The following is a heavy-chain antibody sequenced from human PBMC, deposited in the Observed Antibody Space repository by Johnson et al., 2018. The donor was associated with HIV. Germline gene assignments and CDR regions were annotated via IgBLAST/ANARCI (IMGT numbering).Heavy chain of an antibody. CDR1: GFTVSSNY. CDR2: IYSGGST. D-gene: IGHD3-10*01. CDR3: ARETMVQGGPHDAFDI. V-gene: IGHV3-53*01. J-gene: IGHJ3*02. Sequence: VQLVESGGGLIQPGGSLRLSCAASGFTVSSNYMSWVRQAPGKGLEWVSVIYSGGSTYYADSVKGRFTISRDNSKNTLYLQTNSLRAEDTAVYYCARETMVQGGPHDAFDIWGQGTMVTVSS.